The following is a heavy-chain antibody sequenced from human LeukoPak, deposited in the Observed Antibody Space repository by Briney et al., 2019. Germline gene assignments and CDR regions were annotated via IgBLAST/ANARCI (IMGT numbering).Heavy chain of an antibody. CDR2: INPSRNT. Sequence: PSETLSLTCAVFGGSFSGYYWNWIRQPPGKGLVWIGQINPSRNTNYNPSLKSRVTISVDTSKKQFSLKLSSVTAADTAVYYCAREPSLWGQGTMITVSS. J-gene: IGHJ3*01. V-gene: IGHV4-34*01. CDR3: AREPSL. CDR1: GGSFSGYY.